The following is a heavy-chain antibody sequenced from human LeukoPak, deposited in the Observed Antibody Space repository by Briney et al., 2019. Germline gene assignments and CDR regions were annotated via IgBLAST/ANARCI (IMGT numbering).Heavy chain of an antibody. V-gene: IGHV4-34*01. J-gene: IGHJ4*02. CDR2: INHSGSP. CDR1: GESFSGYY. D-gene: IGHD5-24*01. Sequence: SETLSLTCAVYGESFSGYYWSWVRQPPGKGLEWMGEINHSGSPNYNPSLKSRVTISVDTSKNEFSLKLSSVTAADTALYYCARLVSVRSKRHDYWGQGIPVTVSS. CDR3: ARLVSVRSKRHDY.